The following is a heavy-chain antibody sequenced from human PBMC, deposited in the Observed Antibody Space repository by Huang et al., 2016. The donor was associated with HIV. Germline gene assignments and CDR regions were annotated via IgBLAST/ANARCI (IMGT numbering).Heavy chain of an antibody. CDR3: ARDPKYHRIGYYRQRRGIDI. Sequence: QIQLMQSGPELKQPGASVKVSCKASGYTFTSYGITWVRQAPGQGPAWMGGISAYSGDTEYAQKFQGRVTLTTDTSTNIAYMELRSLRSDDTAKYYCARDPKYHRIGYYRQRRGIDIWGQGTMVIVSS. D-gene: IGHD3-22*01. CDR2: ISAYSGDT. V-gene: IGHV1-18*01. J-gene: IGHJ3*02. CDR1: GYTFTSYG.